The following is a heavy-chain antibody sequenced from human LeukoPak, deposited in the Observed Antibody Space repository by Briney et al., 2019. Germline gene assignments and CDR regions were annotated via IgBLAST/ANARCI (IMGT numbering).Heavy chain of an antibody. CDR3: ARDFLTGAGTFDY. J-gene: IGHJ4*02. CDR2: INPSGDST. D-gene: IGHD3-9*01. Sequence: ASVKVSCKASEYIFTTDYIQWVRQAHGQGLEWMGTINPSGDSTTYAQNFQGRVTMTRDTSTSTVYMELSSLTSEDTAVYYCARDFLTGAGTFDYWGQGTLVTVSS. V-gene: IGHV1-46*01. CDR1: EYIFTTDY.